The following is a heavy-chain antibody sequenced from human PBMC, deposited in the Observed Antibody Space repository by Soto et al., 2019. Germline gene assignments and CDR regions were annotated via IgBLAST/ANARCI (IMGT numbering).Heavy chain of an antibody. CDR3: ARELQFFDRGTFTNWLDP. CDR2: IYYTGST. Sequence: ETLSLTCTVSGGSIGSYYWSWIRQPPGKGLEFIGYIYYTGSTNYSPSLRSRVTMSVDTSKNQFSLKLRSVTAADTAVYYCARELQFFDRGTFTNWLDPWGQGTQVTVSS. V-gene: IGHV4-59*12. D-gene: IGHD3-16*01. J-gene: IGHJ5*02. CDR1: GGSIGSYY.